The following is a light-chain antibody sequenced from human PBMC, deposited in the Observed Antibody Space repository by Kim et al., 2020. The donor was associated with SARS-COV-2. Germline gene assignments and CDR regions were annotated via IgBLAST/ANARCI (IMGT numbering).Light chain of an antibody. CDR1: QSVSNSF. J-gene: IGKJ5*01. Sequence: SPGAIAPLPCRASQSVSNSFLAWYQQKPGQPPRLLIYAASSRATGIPDRFSGSASGTDFTLTISRLEPEDFTVYYCQQYGGSPITFGQGTRLEIK. CDR2: AAS. CDR3: QQYGGSPIT. V-gene: IGKV3-20*01.